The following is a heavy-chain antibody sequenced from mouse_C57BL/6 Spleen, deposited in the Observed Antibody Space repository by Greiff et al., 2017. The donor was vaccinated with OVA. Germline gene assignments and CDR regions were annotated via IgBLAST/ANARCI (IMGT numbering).Heavy chain of an antibody. CDR3: ARPLYYSNYVAWFAY. CDR2: IHPNSGST. Sequence: QVQLQQPGAELVKPGASVKLSCKASGYTFTSYWMHWVKQRPGQGLEWIGMIHPNSGSTNYNEKFKSKATLTVDKSSSTAYMQLSSLTSEDSAVYYCARPLYYSNYVAWFAYWGQGTLVTVSA. D-gene: IGHD2-5*01. J-gene: IGHJ3*01. CDR1: GYTFTSYW. V-gene: IGHV1-64*01.